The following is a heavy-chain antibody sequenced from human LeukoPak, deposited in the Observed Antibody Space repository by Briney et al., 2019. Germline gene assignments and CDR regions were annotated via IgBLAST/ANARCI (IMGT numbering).Heavy chain of an antibody. J-gene: IGHJ4*02. V-gene: IGHV4-59*08. CDR1: GGSISSYY. D-gene: IGHD2-8*02. Sequence: SETLSLTCTVSGGSISSYYWSWIRQPPGKGLEWIGYIYYSGSTNYNPSLKSRVTISVDTSKNQFSLKLSSVTAADTAVYYCARGGGYCTGGVCSHFDYWGQGTLVTVSS. CDR3: ARGGGYCTGGVCSHFDY. CDR2: IYYSGST.